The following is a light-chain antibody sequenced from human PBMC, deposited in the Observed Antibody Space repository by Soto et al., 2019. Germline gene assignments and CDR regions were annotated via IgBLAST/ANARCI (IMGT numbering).Light chain of an antibody. Sequence: QSALTQPPSASGSPGQSVTISCTGTSTDVGGYKFVSWYQQHPGKAPKLMISEVSKRPSGVPDRFSGSKSGNTASLTVSGLQAEDEADYYCSSYAGRNAVVFGGGTKVTVL. V-gene: IGLV2-8*01. J-gene: IGLJ2*01. CDR2: EVS. CDR1: STDVGGYKF. CDR3: SSYAGRNAVV.